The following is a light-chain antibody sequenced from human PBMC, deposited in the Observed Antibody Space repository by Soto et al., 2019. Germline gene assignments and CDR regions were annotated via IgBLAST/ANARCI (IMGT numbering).Light chain of an antibody. CDR3: QQRSNWPLT. V-gene: IGKV3-11*01. CDR2: GAS. J-gene: IGKJ4*01. Sequence: EIVVTQSPATLSVSPGERATLSCRASQSVSSTFAWYQQSPGQAPRLLIYGASTRATGIPARFSGSGSGTDFTLTISSLEPEDFAVYYCQQRSNWPLTFGGGTKVEIK. CDR1: QSVSST.